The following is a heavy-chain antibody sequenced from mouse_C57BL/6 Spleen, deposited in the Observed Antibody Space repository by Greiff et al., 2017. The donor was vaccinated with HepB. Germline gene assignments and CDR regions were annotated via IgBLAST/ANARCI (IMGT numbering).Heavy chain of an antibody. CDR1: GYTFTSYW. V-gene: IGHV1-59*01. CDR3: ARVRGYGSSSYAMDY. CDR2: IDPSDSYT. Sequence: VQLQQSGAELVRPGTSVKLSCKASGYTFTSYWMHWVKQRPGQGLEWIGVIDPSDSYTNYNQKFKGKATLTVDTSSSTAYMQLSSLTSEDSAVYYCARVRGYGSSSYAMDYWGQGTSVTVAS. J-gene: IGHJ4*01. D-gene: IGHD1-1*01.